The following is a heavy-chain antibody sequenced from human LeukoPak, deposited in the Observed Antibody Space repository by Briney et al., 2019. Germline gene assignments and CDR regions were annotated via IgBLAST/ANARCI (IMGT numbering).Heavy chain of an antibody. Sequence: GGSLRLSCAASGFTFSSYEMNWVRQAPGTGLEWVAVVYDTGYTYYADSVKGRFTISRDNSKNTVFFHMNSLRAEDTAVYYCARVPYCGGDCFPYYFDYWGQGALVTVSS. D-gene: IGHD2-21*02. CDR2: VYDTGYT. J-gene: IGHJ4*02. V-gene: IGHV3-66*01. CDR1: GFTFSSYE. CDR3: ARVPYCGGDCFPYYFDY.